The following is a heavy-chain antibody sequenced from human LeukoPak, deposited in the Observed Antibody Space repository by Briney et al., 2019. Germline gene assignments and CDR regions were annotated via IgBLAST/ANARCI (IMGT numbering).Heavy chain of an antibody. CDR1: GGSIRSGDYY. Sequence: PSETLSLTCTVSGGSIRSGDYYWSWIRQPPGKGLEWIGYIYYSGSTYYDPSLKSRVTTSVDTSKNQFSLKLSSVTAADTAVYYCARDRGSSSWYYFDYWGQGTLVTASS. D-gene: IGHD6-13*01. CDR2: IYYSGST. V-gene: IGHV4-30-4*01. CDR3: ARDRGSSSWYYFDY. J-gene: IGHJ4*02.